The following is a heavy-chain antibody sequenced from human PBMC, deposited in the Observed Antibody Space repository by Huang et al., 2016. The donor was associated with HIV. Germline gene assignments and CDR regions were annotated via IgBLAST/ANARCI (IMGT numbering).Heavy chain of an antibody. Sequence: LQLQESGPGLVQSSETLSPICTVSGGSISSSSYYWGWIRQPPGKGPEWIGSIYYSGNTYYNPPLKSRVTISVDTSKNQCSLKVNSVTAADTAVYYCARHGRVAGHYYNNMDVWGRGTTVTVSS. CDR3: ARHGRVAGHYYNNMDV. J-gene: IGHJ6*02. CDR1: GGSISSSSYY. CDR2: IYYSGNT. D-gene: IGHD6-19*01. V-gene: IGHV4-39*01.